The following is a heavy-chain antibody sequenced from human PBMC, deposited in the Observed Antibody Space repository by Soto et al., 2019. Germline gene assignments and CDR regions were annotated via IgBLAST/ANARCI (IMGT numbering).Heavy chain of an antibody. Sequence: GASVKVSCKASGYTFTSYYMHWVRQAPGQGLEWMGIINPSGGSTSYAQKFQGRVTMTRDTSTSTVYMELSSLRSEDTAVYYCARDVTGALVMTTVTTTAYYGMDVWGQGTTVTVSS. V-gene: IGHV1-46*01. CDR2: INPSGGST. CDR3: ARDVTGALVMTTVTTTAYYGMDV. CDR1: GYTFTSYY. J-gene: IGHJ6*02. D-gene: IGHD4-17*01.